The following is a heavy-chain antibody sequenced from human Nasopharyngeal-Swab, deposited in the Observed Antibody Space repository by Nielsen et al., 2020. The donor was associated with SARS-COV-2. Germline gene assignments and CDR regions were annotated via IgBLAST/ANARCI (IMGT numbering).Heavy chain of an antibody. CDR2: ISYDGSKK. V-gene: IGHV3-30*04. J-gene: IGHJ6*02. CDR3: ARDIGHSSGWYSYYSYGMDV. Sequence: GESLKISCEASGFTVSSYAMYWVRQAPGKGLEWVAVISYDGSKKYYVDSVKGRLTISRDNSKNTLYLQMNSLRAEDTAVYYCARDIGHSSGWYSYYSYGMDVWGQGTTVTVSS. CDR1: GFTVSSYA. D-gene: IGHD6-19*01.